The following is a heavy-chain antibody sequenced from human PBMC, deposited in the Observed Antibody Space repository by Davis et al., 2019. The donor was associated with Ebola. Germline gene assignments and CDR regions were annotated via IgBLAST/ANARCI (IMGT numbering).Heavy chain of an antibody. J-gene: IGHJ6*02. CDR2: IKQDGSEK. CDR3: ARALTTYYYGSGSYRVPNYYYYGMDV. CDR1: GFTFSSYW. Sequence: PGGSLRLSCAASGFTFSSYWMSWVRQAPGKGLEWVANIKQDGSEKYYVDSVKGRFTISRDNAKNSLYLQMNSLRAEDTAVYYCARALTTYYYGSGSYRVPNYYYYGMDVWGQGTTVTVSS. V-gene: IGHV3-7*01. D-gene: IGHD3-10*01.